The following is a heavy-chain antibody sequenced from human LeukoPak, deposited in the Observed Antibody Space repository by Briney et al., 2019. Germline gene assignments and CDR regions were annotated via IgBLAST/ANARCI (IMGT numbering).Heavy chain of an antibody. D-gene: IGHD4-23*01. V-gene: IGHV4-59*01. CDR3: ARGPLTTVVTAPYYFDY. Sequence: ETLSLTCTVSGGSISSYYWSWIRQPPGKGLEWIGSIYYSGSTYYNPSLKSRVTISIDTSKNQFSLKLSSVTAADTAVYYCARGPLTTVVTAPYYFDYWGQGALVTVSS. J-gene: IGHJ4*02. CDR2: IYYSGST. CDR1: GGSISSYY.